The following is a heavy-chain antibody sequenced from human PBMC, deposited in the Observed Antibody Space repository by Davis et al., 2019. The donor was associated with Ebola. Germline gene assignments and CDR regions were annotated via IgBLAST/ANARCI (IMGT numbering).Heavy chain of an antibody. Sequence: SETLSLTCPVSGGSIRGSSDYWGWIRQPPGKGLEWIGNIYHSGSTYYNPSLKSRITISVDTSKNQFSLRLTSVTAADTAVYYCVRGQTYGSMVYGLDVWGQGTTVTVSS. J-gene: IGHJ6*02. CDR1: GGSIRGSSDY. CDR3: VRGQTYGSMVYGLDV. V-gene: IGHV4-39*01. CDR2: IYHSGST. D-gene: IGHD3-10*01.